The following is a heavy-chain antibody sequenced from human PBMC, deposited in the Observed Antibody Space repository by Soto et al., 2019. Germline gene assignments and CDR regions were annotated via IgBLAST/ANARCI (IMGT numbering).Heavy chain of an antibody. Sequence: QVTLKESGPVLVKPTETLTLTCTVSGFSLSNARMGVSWIRQPPGKALEWLAHIFSNDEKSYSTSLKSRLTISKDTSKSQVVLTMTNMDPVDTATYYCARTNPGVWQWLSQGFDYWGQGTLVTVSS. V-gene: IGHV2-26*01. D-gene: IGHD6-19*01. CDR1: GFSLSNARMG. J-gene: IGHJ4*02. CDR2: IFSNDEK. CDR3: ARTNPGVWQWLSQGFDY.